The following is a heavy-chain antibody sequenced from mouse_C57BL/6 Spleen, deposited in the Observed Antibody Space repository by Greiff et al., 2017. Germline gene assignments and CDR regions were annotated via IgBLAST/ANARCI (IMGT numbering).Heavy chain of an antibody. CDR3: ARKMQGAWYLDY. CDR1: GYTFTSYW. Sequence: QVQLKQPGAELVKPGASVKMSCKASGYTFTSYWINWVKQRPGKGLEWLGDIYTGSGSTNYNEKFKSKATLTVDKSSSTAYMQLSSLTSEDSAVYYCARKMQGAWYLDYWGQVASLTVSS. CDR2: IYTGSGST. D-gene: IGHD6-5*01. V-gene: IGHV1-55*01. J-gene: IGHJ2*02.